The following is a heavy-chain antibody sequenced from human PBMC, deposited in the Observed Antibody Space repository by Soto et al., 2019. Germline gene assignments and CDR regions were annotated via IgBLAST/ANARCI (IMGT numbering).Heavy chain of an antibody. J-gene: IGHJ4*02. CDR1: GGSFSGYY. CDR2: INHSGST. V-gene: IGHV4-34*01. Sequence: PSETLSLTCAVYGGSFSGYYWSWIRQPPGKGLEWIGEINHSGSTNYNPSLKSRVTISVDTSKNQFSLKLSSVTAADTAVYYCERGAFKTPRAPLRYWGQGTLVTVSS. CDR3: ERGAFKTPRAPLRY.